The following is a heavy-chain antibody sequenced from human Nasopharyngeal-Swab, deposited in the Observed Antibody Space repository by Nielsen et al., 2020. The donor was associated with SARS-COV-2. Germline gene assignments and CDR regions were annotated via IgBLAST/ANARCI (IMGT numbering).Heavy chain of an antibody. Sequence: GESLKISCKGSGYSFTSYWIGWVRQMPGKGLEWMGIIYPGDSDTRYSPSFQGQVTISADKSISTAYLQWSSLKASDTAMYYCARRRDSGYDQNYGMDVWGQGTTVTVSS. D-gene: IGHD5-12*01. CDR1: GYSFTSYW. V-gene: IGHV5-51*01. CDR3: ARRRDSGYDQNYGMDV. J-gene: IGHJ6*02. CDR2: IYPGDSDT.